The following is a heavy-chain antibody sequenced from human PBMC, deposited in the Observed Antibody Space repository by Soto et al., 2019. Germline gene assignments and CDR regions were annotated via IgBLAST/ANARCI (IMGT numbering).Heavy chain of an antibody. D-gene: IGHD6-13*01. CDR1: GGSISSYY. Sequence: PSETLSLTCTVSGGSISSYYWSWIRQPPGKGLEWIGYIYYSGSTNYNPSLKSRVTISVDTSKNQFSLKLSSVTAADTAVYYCARGPIYSSSWGLFDYWGQGTLVTVSS. CDR2: IYYSGST. V-gene: IGHV4-59*01. J-gene: IGHJ4*02. CDR3: ARGPIYSSSWGLFDY.